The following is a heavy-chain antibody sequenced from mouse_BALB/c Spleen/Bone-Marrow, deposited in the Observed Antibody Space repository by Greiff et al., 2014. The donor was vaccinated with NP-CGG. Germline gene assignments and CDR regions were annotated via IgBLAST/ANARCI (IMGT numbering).Heavy chain of an antibody. CDR1: GYTFTSYW. J-gene: IGHJ3*01. CDR2: IYPSDSYT. V-gene: IGHV1-69*02. Sequence: VQLQQSGAELVRPGASVKLSCKASGYTFTSYWINWVKQRPGQGLEWIGNIYPSDSYTNYNQKFKDKATLTVDKSSSTAYMQLSSPTSEDPAVYYCTRKDYWGQGTLVTVSA. CDR3: TRKDY.